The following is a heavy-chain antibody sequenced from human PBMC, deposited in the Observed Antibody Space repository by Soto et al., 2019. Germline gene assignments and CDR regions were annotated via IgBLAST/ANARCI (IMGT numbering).Heavy chain of an antibody. J-gene: IGHJ4*02. CDR3: ARDLAVALIDY. Sequence: LGESLKISCKGSGYSFTSYWIGWVRQMPGKGLEWMGIIYPGDSDTRYNPSFQGQVTISADKSISTAYLQWSSLKASDTAVYYCARDLAVALIDYWGQGTLVTVSS. D-gene: IGHD6-19*01. CDR2: IYPGDSDT. V-gene: IGHV5-51*01. CDR1: GYSFTSYW.